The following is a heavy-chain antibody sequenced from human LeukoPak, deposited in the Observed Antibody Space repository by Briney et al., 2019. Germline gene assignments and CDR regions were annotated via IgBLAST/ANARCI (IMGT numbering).Heavy chain of an antibody. J-gene: IGHJ4*02. D-gene: IGHD2-15*01. CDR2: IGTAGDT. Sequence: GGSLRLSCAASGFTFSSYDMHWVRQATGKGLEWVSAIGTAGDTYYPGSVKGRFTISRENAKNSLYLQMNSLRAEDTAVYYCARAYCSGGSCYSIGFDYRGQGTLVTVSS. CDR1: GFTFSSYD. V-gene: IGHV3-13*01. CDR3: ARAYCSGGSCYSIGFDY.